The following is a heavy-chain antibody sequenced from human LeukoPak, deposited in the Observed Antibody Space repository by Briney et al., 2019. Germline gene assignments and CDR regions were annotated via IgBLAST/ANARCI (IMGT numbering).Heavy chain of an antibody. CDR2: INHSGST. V-gene: IGHV4-34*01. D-gene: IGHD2-2*01. J-gene: IGHJ2*01. CDR3: ARGSLVVPAGMTSNWYFDL. Sequence: SETLSLTCAVYGGSFSGYYWSWIRQPPGKGLEWIGEINHSGSTNYNPSLKSRVTISVDTSKNQFSLKLSSVTAADTAVYYCARGSLVVPAGMTSNWYFDLWGRGTLVTVSS. CDR1: GGSFSGYY.